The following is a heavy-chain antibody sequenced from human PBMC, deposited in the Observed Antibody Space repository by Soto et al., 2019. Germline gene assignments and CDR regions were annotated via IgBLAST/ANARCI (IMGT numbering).Heavy chain of an antibody. CDR2: IYYSGST. D-gene: IGHD2-8*01. Sequence: PSETLSLTCTVSGGSISSYYWSWIRQPAGKGLEWIGYIYYSGSTNYNPSLKSRVTISVDTSKNQFSLKLSSVTAADTAVYYCARGMVDSAALYYYYYGMDVWGQGTTVTVSS. J-gene: IGHJ6*02. CDR1: GGSISSYY. CDR3: ARGMVDSAALYYYYYGMDV. V-gene: IGHV4-59*01.